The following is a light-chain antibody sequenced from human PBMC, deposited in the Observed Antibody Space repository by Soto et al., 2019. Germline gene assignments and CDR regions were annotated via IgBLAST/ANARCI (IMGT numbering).Light chain of an antibody. CDR2: STN. CDR1: SGSVSTSYY. CDR3: VLYMGSGISV. Sequence: QTVVTQEPSFSVSPGRTVTLTCGLSSGSVSTSYYPSWYQQTPGQAPRTLIYSTNTRSSGVPDRFSDSILGNKAALTITGXXADDXSDYYCVLYMGSGISVFGGGTKLTVL. V-gene: IGLV8-61*01. J-gene: IGLJ2*01.